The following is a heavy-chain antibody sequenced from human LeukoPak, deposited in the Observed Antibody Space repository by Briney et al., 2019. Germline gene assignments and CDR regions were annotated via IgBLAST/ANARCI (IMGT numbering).Heavy chain of an antibody. J-gene: IGHJ4*02. D-gene: IGHD4-17*01. CDR2: IYYSGST. Sequence: SETLSLTCTVFGGSLSSEGYYWTWIRQHPVKGLEWIGYIYYSGSTNYNPSLKSRVTISVDTSKNQFSLKLSSVTAADTAVYYCEREDRDGADYWGQGTLVTVSS. CDR1: GGSLSSEGYY. V-gene: IGHV4-61*08. CDR3: EREDRDGADY.